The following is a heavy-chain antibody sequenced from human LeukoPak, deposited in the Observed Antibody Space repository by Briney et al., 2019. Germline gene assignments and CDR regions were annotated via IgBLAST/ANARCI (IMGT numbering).Heavy chain of an antibody. D-gene: IGHD5-12*01. J-gene: IGHJ4*02. V-gene: IGHV3-21*01. CDR3: ARFSGYNSFDF. CDR1: GFTFDDYG. CDR2: ISGGSGYI. Sequence: PGGSLRLSCAASGFTFDDYGMSWVRQAPGMGLEWVSSISGGSGYIYYADSVKGRFTISRDNAKNSLYLQMNSLRAEDTAVYYCARFSGYNSFDFWGQGTLVTVSS.